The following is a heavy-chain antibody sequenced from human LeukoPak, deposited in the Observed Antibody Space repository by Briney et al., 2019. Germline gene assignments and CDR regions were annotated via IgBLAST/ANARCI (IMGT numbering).Heavy chain of an antibody. Sequence: PSETLSLTRTVSGASISSGGYYWTWIRQHPGKGLEWIGYIYYSGSTYYNPSLKSRVTISVDTSKDQFSLKLSSVTAADTAVYYCARDNCSGGSCYSDYWGQGTLVTVSS. J-gene: IGHJ4*02. CDR3: ARDNCSGGSCYSDY. V-gene: IGHV4-31*03. CDR1: GASISSGGYY. D-gene: IGHD2-15*01. CDR2: IYYSGST.